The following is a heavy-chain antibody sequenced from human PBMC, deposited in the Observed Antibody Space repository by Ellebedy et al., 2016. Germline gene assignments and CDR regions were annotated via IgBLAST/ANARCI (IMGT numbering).Heavy chain of an antibody. CDR2: ISWNSGSI. CDR1: GFTFDDYA. CDR3: AKIGTIYDSSGYLHY. Sequence: GGSLRLSCAASGFTFDDYAMHWVRQAPGKGLEWVSGISWNSGSIDYADSVKGRFTISRDNAKNSLYLQMDSLRAEDTALYYCAKIGTIYDSSGYLHYWGQGTLATVSS. D-gene: IGHD3-22*01. J-gene: IGHJ4*02. V-gene: IGHV3-9*01.